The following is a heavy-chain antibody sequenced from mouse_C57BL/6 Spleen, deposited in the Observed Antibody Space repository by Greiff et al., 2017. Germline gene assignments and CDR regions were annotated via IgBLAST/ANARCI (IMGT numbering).Heavy chain of an antibody. J-gene: IGHJ2*01. V-gene: IGHV1-50*01. CDR3: AKSKIHYCGSSTDFGY. Sequence: QVQLKQPGAELVKPGASVKLSCKASGYTFTSYWMQWVKQRPGQGLEWIGEIDPSDSYTNYNQKFKGKATLTVDTSSSTAYMQLSSLTSEDSAVYYCAKSKIHYCGSSTDFGYWGQGTTLTVSS. CDR2: IDPSDSYT. D-gene: IGHD1-1*01. CDR1: GYTFTSYW.